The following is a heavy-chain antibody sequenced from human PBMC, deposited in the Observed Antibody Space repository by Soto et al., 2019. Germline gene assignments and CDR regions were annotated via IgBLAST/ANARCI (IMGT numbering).Heavy chain of an antibody. Sequence: SETLSLTCTVSGYSIRNGYYWGWIRQPPGKGLEWIGTIYHSGSTYYNPSLKSRVTISVDASENHFSLKLSSVTAADTAVDYCARVGPYCGGDCYSPPPWGQGALVTVPQ. CDR1: GYSIRNGYY. CDR2: IYHSGST. J-gene: IGHJ5*02. V-gene: IGHV4-38-2*02. D-gene: IGHD2-21*02. CDR3: ARVGPYCGGDCYSPPP.